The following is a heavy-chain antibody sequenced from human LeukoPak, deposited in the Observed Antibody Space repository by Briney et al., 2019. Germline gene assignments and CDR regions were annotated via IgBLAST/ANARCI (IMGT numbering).Heavy chain of an antibody. V-gene: IGHV3-30-3*01. J-gene: IGHJ4*02. D-gene: IGHD6-19*01. CDR1: GFIFSSYA. CDR3: ARVPYSSGWYSHFDY. Sequence: GGSLRLSCAASGFIFSSYAMHWVRQAPGKGLEWVAVISYDGSNKYYADSVKGRFTISRDNSKNTLYLQMNSLRAEDTAVYYCARVPYSSGWYSHFDYWGQGTLVTVSS. CDR2: ISYDGSNK.